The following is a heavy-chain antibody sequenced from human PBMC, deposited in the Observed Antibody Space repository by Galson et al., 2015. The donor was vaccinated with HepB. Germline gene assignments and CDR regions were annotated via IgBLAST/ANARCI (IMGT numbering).Heavy chain of an antibody. J-gene: IGHJ4*02. CDR1: GFTFSSYA. Sequence: SLRLSCAASGFTFSSYAMHWVRQAPGKGLEWVAVISYDGSNKYYADSVKGRFTISRDNSKNTLYLQMNSLRAEDTAVYYCARDRGSGYLDYWGQGTLVTVSS. V-gene: IGHV3-30*04. CDR2: ISYDGSNK. D-gene: IGHD3-22*01. CDR3: ARDRGSGYLDY.